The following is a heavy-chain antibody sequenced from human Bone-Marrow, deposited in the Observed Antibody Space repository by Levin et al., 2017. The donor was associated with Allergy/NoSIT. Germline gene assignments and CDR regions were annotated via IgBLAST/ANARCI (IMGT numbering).Heavy chain of an antibody. D-gene: IGHD6-19*01. J-gene: IGHJ4*02. CDR1: GYTFTDYY. Sequence: GESLKISCKASGYTFTDYYIHWVRQAPGQGFECMGIINPNGGSTTYTQKFQGRVTMTTDTSTSTVYLELSSLRHEATAVYYCARGLEGLAVAGSNYWGQGTLVTVTS. V-gene: IGHV1-46*01. CDR3: ARGLEGLAVAGSNY. CDR2: INPNGGST.